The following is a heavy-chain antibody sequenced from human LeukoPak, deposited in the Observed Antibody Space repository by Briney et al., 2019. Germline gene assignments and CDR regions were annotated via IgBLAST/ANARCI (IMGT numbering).Heavy chain of an antibody. Sequence: ASVKVSCKASGYTFTGYYMHWVRQAPGQGLEWMGWINPNSGGTNYARKFQGRVTMTRDTSISTAYMELSRLRSDDSAVYYCARDWYYYDSSGYYRLFDYWGQGTLVTVSS. CDR1: GYTFTGYY. CDR3: ARDWYYYDSSGYYRLFDY. J-gene: IGHJ4*02. V-gene: IGHV1-2*02. D-gene: IGHD3-22*01. CDR2: INPNSGGT.